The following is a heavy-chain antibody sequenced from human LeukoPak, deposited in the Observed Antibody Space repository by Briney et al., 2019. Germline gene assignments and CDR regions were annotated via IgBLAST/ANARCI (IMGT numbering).Heavy chain of an antibody. D-gene: IGHD6-19*01. CDR1: GGTFSSYA. CDR2: IIPIFGTA. J-gene: IGHJ5*02. Sequence: WASVKVSCKASGGTFSSYAISWVRQAPGHGLEWMGGIIPIFGTANYAQKFQGRVTITADESTSTAYMELSSLRSEDTAVYYCAREGYSSGWCNWFGPWGQRTLVTVSS. CDR3: AREGYSSGWCNWFGP. V-gene: IGHV1-69*13.